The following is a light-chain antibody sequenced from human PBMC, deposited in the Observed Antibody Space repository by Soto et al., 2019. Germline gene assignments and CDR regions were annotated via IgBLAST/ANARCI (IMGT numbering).Light chain of an antibody. V-gene: IGLV2-8*01. Sequence: QSALTQPPSASGSPGRSVTISCTGTSSDVGGYNYVSWYQQHPGKAPKLMIYDVSKRPSGVPDRFSGSKSGNTASLTVSGLQAEDEADYYCSSYAGSNNYVVFGGGTKLTVI. CDR2: DVS. CDR1: SSDVGGYNY. J-gene: IGLJ2*01. CDR3: SSYAGSNNYVV.